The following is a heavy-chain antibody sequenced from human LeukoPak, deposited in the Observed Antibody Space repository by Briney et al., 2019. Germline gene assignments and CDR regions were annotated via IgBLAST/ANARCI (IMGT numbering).Heavy chain of an antibody. D-gene: IGHD1-1*01. CDR2: ISLSGGLT. CDR3: VRDSWERRWGTLYSFDY. Sequence: GGSLRLSCAASGFTFSSYAMSWVRQAPGKGLEWVSGISLSGGLTYYADSVKGRFTISRDNSKNTLYLQMNRLRAEDTAVYYCVRDSWERRWGTLYSFDYWGQGNLVSVSS. CDR1: GFTFSSYA. J-gene: IGHJ4*02. V-gene: IGHV3-23*01.